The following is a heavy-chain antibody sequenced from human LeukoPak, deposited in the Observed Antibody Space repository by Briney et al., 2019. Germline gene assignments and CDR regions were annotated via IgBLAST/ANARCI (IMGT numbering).Heavy chain of an antibody. J-gene: IGHJ4*02. CDR2: IYYSGST. D-gene: IGHD5-12*01. Sequence: SETLSLTCTVSGGSISSYYWSWIRQPPGKGLEWIGYIYYSGSTNYNPSLKSRVTISVDTSKNQFSLKLSSVTAADTAVYYCARRGMYSGYRYYFDYWGQGTLVTVSS. V-gene: IGHV4-59*01. CDR3: ARRGMYSGYRYYFDY. CDR1: GGSISSYY.